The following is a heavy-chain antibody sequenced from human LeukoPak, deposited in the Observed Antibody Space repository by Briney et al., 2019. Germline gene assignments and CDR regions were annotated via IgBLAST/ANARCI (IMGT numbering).Heavy chain of an antibody. V-gene: IGHV3-23*01. CDR3: AKGSSGYFFDL. J-gene: IGHJ4*02. CDR2: ISNDGGGT. CDR1: GFIFNNYG. Sequence: GGSLRLSRAASGFIFNNYGLVWVRQAPGKGLEWVSAISNDGGGTTYADFVKGRFSVSRDNSKNTLFLQMNSLRAEDTALYYCAKGSSGYFFDLWGQGTLVTVSS. D-gene: IGHD3-22*01.